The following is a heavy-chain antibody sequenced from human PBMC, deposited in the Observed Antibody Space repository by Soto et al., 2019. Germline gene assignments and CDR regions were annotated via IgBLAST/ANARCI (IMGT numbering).Heavy chain of an antibody. CDR2: TYYRSRWDS. J-gene: IGHJ6*02. CDR3: ARSEEDSDYYYYGMDV. Sequence: PSQTLSLTCVGSGDTVSSNSVAWNWVRQSPSRGLEWLGRTYYRSRWDSYYAVSVRSRIDINADTSKNQVSLQLNSVTPADTAVYYCARSEEDSDYYYYGMDVCGQGTTATVS. D-gene: IGHD2-15*01. CDR1: GDTVSSNSVA. V-gene: IGHV6-1*01.